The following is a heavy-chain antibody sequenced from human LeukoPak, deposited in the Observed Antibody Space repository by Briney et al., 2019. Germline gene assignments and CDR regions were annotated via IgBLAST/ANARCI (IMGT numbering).Heavy chain of an antibody. CDR3: AREVPGGSGSFHLDY. Sequence: SQTLSLTCAVSGGSISSGGYSWSWIRQPPGKGLEWIGYFYQSGSTYSNPSLKSRVTISVDRSKNQFSLNLSSVTAADTAVYYCAREVPGGSGSFHLDYWGQGTLVTVSS. CDR2: FYQSGST. D-gene: IGHD3-10*01. V-gene: IGHV4-30-2*01. CDR1: GGSISSGGYS. J-gene: IGHJ4*02.